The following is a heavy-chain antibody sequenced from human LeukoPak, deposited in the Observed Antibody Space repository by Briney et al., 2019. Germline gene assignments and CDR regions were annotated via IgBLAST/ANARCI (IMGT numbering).Heavy chain of an antibody. D-gene: IGHD3-10*01. Sequence: GGSLRLSCAASGFTFDDYGMSWVPQAPGKGPEWVSGINWYGGSTGYADSVKGRFTISRDNAKNSVYLQMNSLRAEDTAVYFCASGYGSDFDYWGQGTLVTVSS. V-gene: IGHV3-20*04. J-gene: IGHJ4*02. CDR2: INWYGGST. CDR3: ASGYGSDFDY. CDR1: GFTFDDYG.